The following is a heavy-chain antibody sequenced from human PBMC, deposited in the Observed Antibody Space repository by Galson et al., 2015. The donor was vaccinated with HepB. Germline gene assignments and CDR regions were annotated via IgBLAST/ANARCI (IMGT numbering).Heavy chain of an antibody. Sequence: SLRLSCAASGFTFSSYGMHWVRQSPGKGLEWVAFISYDGTLEYYGDSGKGRYTISRDNSKDTLYLQMSTVGVEDTAVYYCARDLSSRYISAWHFLDTWGLGTLVTVSS. V-gene: IGHV3-33*08. CDR3: ARDLSSRYISAWHFLDT. D-gene: IGHD2/OR15-2a*01. J-gene: IGHJ5*02. CDR2: ISYDGTLE. CDR1: GFTFSSYG.